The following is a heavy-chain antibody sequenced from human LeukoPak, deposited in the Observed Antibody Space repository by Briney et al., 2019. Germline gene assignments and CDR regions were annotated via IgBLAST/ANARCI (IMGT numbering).Heavy chain of an antibody. Sequence: SETLSLTCSVSGGSISSYYWSWIRQPAGKGLEWTGRIYTSGSTNYNPSLKSRVTMSVDTSKNQFSLKLSSVTAADTAVYYCARDSPSIAVARFDPWGQGTLVTVSS. CDR3: ARDSPSIAVARFDP. CDR1: GGSISSYY. D-gene: IGHD6-19*01. CDR2: IYTSGST. J-gene: IGHJ5*02. V-gene: IGHV4-4*07.